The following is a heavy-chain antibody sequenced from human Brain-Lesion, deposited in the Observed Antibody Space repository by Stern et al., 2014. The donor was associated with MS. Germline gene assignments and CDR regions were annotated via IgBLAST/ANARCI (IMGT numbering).Heavy chain of an antibody. CDR3: ARGERWFDS. D-gene: IGHD3-10*01. Sequence: AQLVQSGGGLVQPGGSLRLSCAASGFTFSNYWMHWVRQAPGKGLVWVSRVNNDGRRTSYADSVKGRFTMSRDNAKNTLYLQMNSLRVEDTAIYYCARGERWFDSWGQGTLVTVSS. CDR2: VNNDGRRT. V-gene: IGHV3-74*02. J-gene: IGHJ5*01. CDR1: GFTFSNYW.